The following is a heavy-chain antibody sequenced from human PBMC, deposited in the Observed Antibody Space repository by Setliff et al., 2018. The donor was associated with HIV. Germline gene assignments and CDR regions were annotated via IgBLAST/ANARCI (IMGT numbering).Heavy chain of an antibody. V-gene: IGHV1-46*01. Sequence: ASVKVSCKASGYTFTSYYMHWVRQAPGQGLEWMGIINPSGGSTSYAQKFQGRVTMTRDTSTSTVYMELSGLRSEDSAMYYCVRGVQSPPHYSYYYMDVWGEGTMVTVSS. J-gene: IGHJ6*03. D-gene: IGHD3-3*01. CDR3: VRGVQSPPHYSYYYMDV. CDR2: INPSGGST. CDR1: GYTFTSYY.